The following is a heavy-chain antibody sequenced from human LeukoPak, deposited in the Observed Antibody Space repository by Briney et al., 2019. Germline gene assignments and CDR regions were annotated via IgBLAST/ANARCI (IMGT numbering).Heavy chain of an antibody. CDR3: ARNGCPLYYYYMDV. CDR2: IYYSGST. J-gene: IGHJ6*03. CDR1: GGSISSYY. Sequence: SETLSLTCTVSGGSISSYYWSWIRQPPGKGLEWIGYIYYSGSTNYNPSLKSRVTISVDTSKNQFSLKLSSVTAADTAVYYCARNGCPLYYYYMDVWGKGTTVTVSS. V-gene: IGHV4-59*08. D-gene: IGHD5-24*01.